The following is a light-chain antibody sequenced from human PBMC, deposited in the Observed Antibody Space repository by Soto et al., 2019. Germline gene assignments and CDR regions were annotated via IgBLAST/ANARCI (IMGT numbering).Light chain of an antibody. CDR2: EVS. CDR3: SSYTSRSTNYV. CDR1: SSDVGGYNY. J-gene: IGLJ1*01. V-gene: IGLV2-14*01. Sequence: QSVLTQPASVSGSPGQSITISCTGTSSDVGGYNYVSWYQQHPGKAPKLMIYEVSNRPSGVSNRFSGSKYGNTASLTISGLQAEDEADYYCSSYTSRSTNYVFGNGTKGTV.